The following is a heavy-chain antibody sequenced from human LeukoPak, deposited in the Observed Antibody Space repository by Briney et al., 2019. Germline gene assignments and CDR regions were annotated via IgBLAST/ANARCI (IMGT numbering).Heavy chain of an antibody. Sequence: GESLKISCKASGYSFTTYWIGWVRQMPGKGLEWMGIIYLGDSDTRYSPSFQGQVTISADKSISTAYLQWSSLKASDTAMYYCARIKRITMVRGVIISMYYFDYWGQGTLVTVSS. CDR1: GYSFTTYW. D-gene: IGHD3-10*01. V-gene: IGHV5-51*01. CDR3: ARIKRITMVRGVIISMYYFDY. CDR2: IYLGDSDT. J-gene: IGHJ4*02.